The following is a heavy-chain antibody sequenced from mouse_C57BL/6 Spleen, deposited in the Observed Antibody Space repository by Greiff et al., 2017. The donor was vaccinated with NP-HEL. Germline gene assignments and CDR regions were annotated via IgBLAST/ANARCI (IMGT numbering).Heavy chain of an antibody. J-gene: IGHJ4*01. Sequence: QVQLKQSGAELVKPGASVKISCKASGYAFSSYWMNWVKQRPGKGLEWIGQIYPGDGDTTYNGKFKGKATLTADKSSSTAYMQLSSLTSEDSAVYFCARRGIYYDYDVPLYYAMDYWGQGTSVTVSS. CDR3: ARRGIYYDYDVPLYYAMDY. V-gene: IGHV1-80*01. D-gene: IGHD2-4*01. CDR2: IYPGDGDT. CDR1: GYAFSSYW.